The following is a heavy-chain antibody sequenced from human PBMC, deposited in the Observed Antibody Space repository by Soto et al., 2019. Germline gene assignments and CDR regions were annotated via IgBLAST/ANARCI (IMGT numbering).Heavy chain of an antibody. CDR3: ARAPMGWELLYYYGMDV. V-gene: IGHV3-7*05. Sequence: GGSLRLSCAASGFTSSSYWMTWVRQAPGKGLEWVANIKQDGSEKYYVDSVKGRFTISRDNAKNSLYLQMNSLRSDDTAVYYCARAPMGWELLYYYGMDVWGQGTTVTVSS. CDR2: IKQDGSEK. D-gene: IGHD1-26*01. J-gene: IGHJ6*02. CDR1: GFTSSSYW.